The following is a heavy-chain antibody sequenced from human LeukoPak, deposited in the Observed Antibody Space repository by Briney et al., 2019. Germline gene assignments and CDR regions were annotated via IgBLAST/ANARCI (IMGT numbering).Heavy chain of an antibody. CDR3: ARDSSGWDAFDI. V-gene: IGHV1-69*04. D-gene: IGHD6-19*01. CDR1: GGTFSSYA. CDR2: IIPILGIA. Sequence: ASVKVSCKASGGTFSSYAISWVRQAPGQGLEWMGRIIPILGIANYAQKFQGRVTITADKSTSTAYMELSSLRSEDTAVYYCARDSSGWDAFDIWGQGTMVTVSS. J-gene: IGHJ3*02.